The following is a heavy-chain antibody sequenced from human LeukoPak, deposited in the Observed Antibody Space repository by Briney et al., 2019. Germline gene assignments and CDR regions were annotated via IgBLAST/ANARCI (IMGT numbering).Heavy chain of an antibody. D-gene: IGHD2-8*01. V-gene: IGHV4-31*03. CDR1: GGSISSGGYY. CDR3: ARYAISTFDY. CDR2: IYYSGST. J-gene: IGHJ4*02. Sequence: PSQTLSLTCTVSGGSISSGGYYWGWIRQHPGKGLEWIGYIYYSGSTYYNPSLKSRVTISVDTSKNQFSLKLSSVTAADTAVYYCARYAISTFDYWGQGTLVTVSS.